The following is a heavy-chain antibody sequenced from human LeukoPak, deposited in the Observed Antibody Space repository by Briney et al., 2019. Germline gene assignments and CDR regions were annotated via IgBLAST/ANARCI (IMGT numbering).Heavy chain of an antibody. Sequence: GGSLRLSCAASGFTFSSYGMHWVRQAPGKGLGWISYISSTSYTIYYADSVKGRFTISRDNAKNSLYLQMHSLRVEDTAVYYCARDMAEMAVDYWGQGILVTVSS. CDR1: GFTFSSYG. CDR2: ISSTSYTI. D-gene: IGHD5-24*01. CDR3: ARDMAEMAVDY. J-gene: IGHJ4*02. V-gene: IGHV3-48*01.